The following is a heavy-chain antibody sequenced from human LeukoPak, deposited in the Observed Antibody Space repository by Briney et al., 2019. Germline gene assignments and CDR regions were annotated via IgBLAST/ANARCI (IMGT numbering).Heavy chain of an antibody. J-gene: IGHJ6*02. D-gene: IGHD5-18*01. CDR3: AREGYSYGHLGYYYYGMDV. CDR2: IYYSGST. V-gene: IGHV4-59*01. CDR1: GGSISSYY. Sequence: SETLSLTCTVSGGSISSYYWSWIRQPPGKGLEWIGYIYYSGSTNYNPSLKSRVTISVDTSKNQFSLKLSSVTAADTAVYYCAREGYSYGHLGYYYYGMDVWGQGTTVTVSS.